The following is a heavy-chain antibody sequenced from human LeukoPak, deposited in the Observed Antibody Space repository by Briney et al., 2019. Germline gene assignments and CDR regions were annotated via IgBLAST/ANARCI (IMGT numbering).Heavy chain of an antibody. Sequence: SSETLSLTCAVYGGSFSGYYWSWIRQPPGKGLEWIGEINHSGSTNYNPSLKSRVTISVDTSKNQFSLRLSSVTAADTAVYYCARDLIGCTNGVCYRWFDPWGQGTLVTVSS. J-gene: IGHJ5*02. V-gene: IGHV4-34*01. CDR3: ARDLIGCTNGVCYRWFDP. CDR2: INHSGST. CDR1: GGSFSGYY. D-gene: IGHD2-8*01.